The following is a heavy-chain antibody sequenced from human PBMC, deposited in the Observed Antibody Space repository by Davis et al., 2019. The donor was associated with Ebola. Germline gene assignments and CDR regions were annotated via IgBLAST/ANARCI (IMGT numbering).Heavy chain of an antibody. CDR2: IHYSGST. Sequence: MPSETLSLTCTVSGGSISSGDYYWSWIRQPPGKGLEWIGYIHYSGSTYYNPSLKSPVTISIDTSDNKFSLKVNSVTAADTAVYYCARDVGSGDYVDYWGQGILVTVSS. CDR1: GGSISSGDYY. D-gene: IGHD2-15*01. J-gene: IGHJ4*02. V-gene: IGHV4-30-4*01. CDR3: ARDVGSGDYVDY.